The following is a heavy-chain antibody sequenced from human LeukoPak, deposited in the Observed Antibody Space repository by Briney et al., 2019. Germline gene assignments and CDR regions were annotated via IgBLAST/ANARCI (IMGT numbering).Heavy chain of an antibody. CDR1: GYTFTSYG. D-gene: IGHD3-16*01. J-gene: IGHJ4*02. CDR2: ISSNSDNT. V-gene: IGHV1-18*01. Sequence: ASVKVSCKASGYTFTSYGISWVRQAPGQGLEWMGWISSNSDNTNYAQKLQGRVTMTTDTSTSTAYMELRSLRSDDAAVYYCARDWGSIKVITDYWGQGTLVTVSS. CDR3: ARDWGSIKVITDY.